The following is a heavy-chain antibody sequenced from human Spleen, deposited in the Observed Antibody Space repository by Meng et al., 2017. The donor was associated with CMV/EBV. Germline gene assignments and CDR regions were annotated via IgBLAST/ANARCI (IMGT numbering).Heavy chain of an antibody. J-gene: IGHJ4*02. Sequence: GESLKISCAASGFTFSSYAMHWVRQAPGKGLEWVAVISYDGSNKYYADSVKGRFTISRDNSKNTLYLQMNSLRAEDTAVYYCARDECWPPGRGNWNYGGPDYWGQGTLVTVSS. CDR2: ISYDGSNK. V-gene: IGHV3-30*04. CDR3: ARDECWPPGRGNWNYGGPDY. D-gene: IGHD1-7*01. CDR1: GFTFSSYA.